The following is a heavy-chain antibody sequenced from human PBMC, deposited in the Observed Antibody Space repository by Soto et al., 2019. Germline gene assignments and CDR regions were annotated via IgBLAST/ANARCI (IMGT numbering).Heavy chain of an antibody. V-gene: IGHV3-9*01. CDR3: AKDRKYYYESSGYPDAFDI. D-gene: IGHD3-22*01. Sequence: GGSLRLSCAASGFTFDDYAMHWVRQAPGKGLEWVSGISWNSGSIGYADSVKGRFTISRHNAKNSLYLQMNSLRAEDTALYYCAKDRKYYYESSGYPDAFDIWGQGAMVTVSS. CDR1: GFTFDDYA. J-gene: IGHJ3*02. CDR2: ISWNSGSI.